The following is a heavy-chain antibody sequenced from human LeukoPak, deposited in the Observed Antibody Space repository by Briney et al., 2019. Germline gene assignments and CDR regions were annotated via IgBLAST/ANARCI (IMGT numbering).Heavy chain of an antibody. D-gene: IGHD6-13*01. J-gene: IGHJ4*02. CDR2: ISVYNGNT. V-gene: IGHV1-18*04. CDR3: AREVAAGYFDS. CDR1: GYTFTSYG. Sequence: GAPVKVSCKASGYTFTSYGTSWVRQAPGQGLEWMGWISVYNGNTNYAQKLQGRVTMTTDTSTSTAYMELRSLGSDDTAVYYCAREVAAGYFDSWGQGTLVTVSS.